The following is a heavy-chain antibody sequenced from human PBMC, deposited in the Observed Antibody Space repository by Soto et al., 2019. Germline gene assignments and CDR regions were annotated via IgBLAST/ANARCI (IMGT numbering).Heavy chain of an antibody. V-gene: IGHV4-39*01. CDR3: ARLYYYDSIRDY. CDR2: IYYSGST. D-gene: IGHD3-22*01. CDR1: GGSISSSSYY. Sequence: SETLSLTCTVSGGSISSSSYYWGWIRQPPGKGLEWIGSIYYSGSTYYNPSLKSRVTISVDTSKNQFSLKLSSVTAADTAVYYCARLYYYDSIRDYWGQGTLVTVS. J-gene: IGHJ4*02.